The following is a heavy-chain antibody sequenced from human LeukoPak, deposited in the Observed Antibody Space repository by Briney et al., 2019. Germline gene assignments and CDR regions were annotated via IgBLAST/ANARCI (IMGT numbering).Heavy chain of an antibody. J-gene: IGHJ3*02. CDR3: ARVFRGSSSWLIGEVDAFDI. CDR1: GGSFSGYY. D-gene: IGHD6-13*01. CDR2: INHSGST. Sequence: SETLSLTCAVYGGSFSGYYWSWIRQPPGKGLEWIGEINHSGSTNYNPSLKSRVTISVDTSKNQFSLKLSSVTAADTAVYYCARVFRGSSSWLIGEVDAFDIWGQGTMATVSS. V-gene: IGHV4-34*01.